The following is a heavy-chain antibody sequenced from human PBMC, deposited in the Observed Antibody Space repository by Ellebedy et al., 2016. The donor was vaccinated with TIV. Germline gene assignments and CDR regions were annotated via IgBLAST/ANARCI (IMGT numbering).Heavy chain of an antibody. D-gene: IGHD3-3*01. J-gene: IGHJ4*02. CDR3: ARVRSWSYYDY. Sequence: AASVKVSCKASGYTFTSYAMHWVRQAPGQRLEWMGWINAGNGNTKYSQKFQGRVTITRDTSASTAYMELSSLRSEDTAIYYCARVRSWSYYDYWGQGTLVTVSS. CDR2: INAGNGNT. CDR1: GYTFTSYA. V-gene: IGHV1-3*01.